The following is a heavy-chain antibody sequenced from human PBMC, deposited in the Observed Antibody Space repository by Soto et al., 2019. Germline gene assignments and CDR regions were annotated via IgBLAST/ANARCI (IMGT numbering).Heavy chain of an antibody. V-gene: IGHV3-23*01. D-gene: IGHD3-9*01. Sequence: GGSLRLSCAASGFTFSSYAMSWVRQAPGKGLEWVSAISGSGGSTYYADSVKGRFTISRDNSKNTLYLQMNSLRAEDTAVYYCAKGFRYDILTGYYDYWGQGTLVTVSS. J-gene: IGHJ4*02. CDR2: ISGSGGST. CDR1: GFTFSSYA. CDR3: AKGFRYDILTGYYDY.